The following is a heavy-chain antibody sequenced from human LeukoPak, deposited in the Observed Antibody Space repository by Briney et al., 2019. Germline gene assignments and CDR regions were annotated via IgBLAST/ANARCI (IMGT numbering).Heavy chain of an antibody. CDR1: AGSISTYY. Sequence: SETLSLTCTVSAGSISTYYWSWIRQPPGKGLEWIGYVFYTGNTDYNPSLKSRGTISVDTSKKQFSLNLRSVSAADTAVYYCAKDAAGPEYWGQGTLVTVFS. CDR3: AKDAAGPEY. D-gene: IGHD6-25*01. CDR2: VFYTGNT. V-gene: IGHV4-59*01. J-gene: IGHJ4*02.